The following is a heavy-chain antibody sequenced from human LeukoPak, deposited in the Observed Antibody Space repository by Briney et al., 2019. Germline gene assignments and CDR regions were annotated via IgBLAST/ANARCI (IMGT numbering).Heavy chain of an antibody. CDR2: LRGGGET. V-gene: IGHV3-23*01. J-gene: IGHJ4*02. Sequence: GGSLRLSCAASGFTFSTYAMSWVRQGPARGLEWVSSLRGGGETFYADSVKGRFTLSRDESKNTVYLQMNNLRVDDTAVYVCAKAYWVSIPDAVFWGQGTLVTVSS. CDR3: AKAYWVSIPDAVF. D-gene: IGHD2-21*01. CDR1: GFTFSTYA.